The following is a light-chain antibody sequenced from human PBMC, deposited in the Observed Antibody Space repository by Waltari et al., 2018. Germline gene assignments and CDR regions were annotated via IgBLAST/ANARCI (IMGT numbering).Light chain of an antibody. V-gene: IGLV2-14*01. CDR2: MVS. CDR3: SSYTSSSTRV. Sequence: QSALTPPAPVSGSPGQSITISCTGTHSDVGGSYYVPWYHQHPGKAPKLMIDMVSNRPSGVSNRFSGTKSGNTASLTISGLQAEDEADYYCSSYTSSSTRVFGGGTKLTVL. CDR1: HSDVGGSYY. J-gene: IGLJ2*01.